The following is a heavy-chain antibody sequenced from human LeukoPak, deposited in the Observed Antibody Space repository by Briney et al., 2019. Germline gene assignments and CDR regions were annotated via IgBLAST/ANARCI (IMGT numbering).Heavy chain of an antibody. CDR2: INDNGGRT. J-gene: IGHJ4*02. D-gene: IGHD1-26*01. V-gene: IGHV3-64D*09. Sequence: PGGSLRLSCSASGFTFSRYAMHWVRQAPGKGLEYVSGINDNGGRTHYGDSVKGRFSISRDNSKNTLHLQMSTLRAEDTALYYCVKDVGGSYAFDYLGQGILVTVAS. CDR3: VKDVGGSYAFDY. CDR1: GFTFSRYA.